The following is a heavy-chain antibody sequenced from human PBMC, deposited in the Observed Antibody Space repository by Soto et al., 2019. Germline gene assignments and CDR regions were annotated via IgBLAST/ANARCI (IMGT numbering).Heavy chain of an antibody. CDR1: GYTFTNYD. D-gene: IGHD6-13*01. Sequence: GASVKVSCKASGYTFTNYDINWVRQTTGQGLELMGWLNPNSGNTAYAQKFQGRVTMTRNTSINTAYMDLSNLRSDDTAVYYCARGGSSSAPDYWGQGTPVTVSS. V-gene: IGHV1-8*01. CDR2: LNPNSGNT. CDR3: ARGGSSSAPDY. J-gene: IGHJ4*02.